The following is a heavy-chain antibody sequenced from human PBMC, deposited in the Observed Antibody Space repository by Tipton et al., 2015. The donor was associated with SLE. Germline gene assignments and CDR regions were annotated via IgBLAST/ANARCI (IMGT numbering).Heavy chain of an antibody. CDR2: INHSGST. V-gene: IGHV4-34*01. CDR3: ARGEMATIGDYFDY. CDR1: GGSFSVYY. Sequence: TLSLTCAVYGGSFSVYYWSWIRQPPGKGLEWIGEINHSGSTNYNPSLKSRVTISVDTSKNQFSLKLSSVTAADTAVYYCARGEMATIGDYFDYWGQGTLVTVSS. J-gene: IGHJ4*02. D-gene: IGHD5-24*01.